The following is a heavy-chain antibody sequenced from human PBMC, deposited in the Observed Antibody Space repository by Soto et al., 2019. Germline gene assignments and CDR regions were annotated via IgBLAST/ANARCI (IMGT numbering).Heavy chain of an antibody. CDR1: GFTFSSYA. CDR2: ISYDGSNK. J-gene: IGHJ4*01. V-gene: IGHV3-30-3*01. D-gene: IGHD2-2*01. Sequence: PGGSLRLSCAASGFTFSSYAMHWVRQAPGKGLEWVAVISYDGSNKYYADSVKGRFTISRDNSKNTLYLQMNSLRAEDTAVYYCARDRVIVVVPAATLDYWGHGTLVTVSS. CDR3: ARDRVIVVVPAATLDY.